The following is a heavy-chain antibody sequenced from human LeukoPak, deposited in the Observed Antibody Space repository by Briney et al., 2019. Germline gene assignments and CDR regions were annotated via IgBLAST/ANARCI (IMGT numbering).Heavy chain of an antibody. D-gene: IGHD3-22*01. CDR3: ARGGKYYYGSKLDY. V-gene: IGHV1-2*02. J-gene: IGHJ4*02. Sequence: ASVKVSCKPSGYTFTAHYIHWVRQAPGQGLEWMGWINPNSGGTNYAQKFQGRVTMTRDTSISTAYMELSRLRSDDTAVYYCARGGKYYYGSKLDYWGQGTLVTVSS. CDR2: INPNSGGT. CDR1: GYTFTAHY.